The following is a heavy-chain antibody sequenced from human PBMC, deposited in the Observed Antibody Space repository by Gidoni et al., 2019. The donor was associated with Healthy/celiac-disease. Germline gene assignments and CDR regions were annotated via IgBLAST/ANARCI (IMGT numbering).Heavy chain of an antibody. D-gene: IGHD5-18*01. J-gene: IGHJ6*02. CDR1: GGSISSSSYY. CDR2: IYYSGST. CDR3: ASSGRGYSYGGYYYYGMDV. V-gene: IGHV4-39*01. Sequence: QLQLQESGPGLVKPSETLSLTCTVSGGSISSSSYYWGWIRQPPGKGLEWIGSIYYSGSTYYNPSLKSRVTISVDTSKNQFSLKLSSVTAADTAVYYCASSGRGYSYGGYYYYGMDVWGQGTTVTVSS.